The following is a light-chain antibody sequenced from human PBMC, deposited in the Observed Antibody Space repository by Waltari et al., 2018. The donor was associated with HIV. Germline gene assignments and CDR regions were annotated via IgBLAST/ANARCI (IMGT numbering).Light chain of an antibody. V-gene: IGLV2-14*01. J-gene: IGLJ1*01. CDR3: SSFTISSTLD. CDR2: QVT. CDR1: RHDVRGYKF. Sequence: QSALTQPASLSGSPGKAVTIPCTGTRHDVRGYKFVPWYQQHPGKAPKLMIYQVTNRPSGVSNRFSGSKSGNTASLTISGLQAEDEADYYCSSFTISSTLDFGTGTKVTVL.